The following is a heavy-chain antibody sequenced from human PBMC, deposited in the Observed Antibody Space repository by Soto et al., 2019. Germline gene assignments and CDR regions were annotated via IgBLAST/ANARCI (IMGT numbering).Heavy chain of an antibody. CDR2: ISGNGGRT. Sequence: EVQLLESGGGLVQPGGSLRLSCAASGFTFSSCAMGWVRQAPGKGLEWVAGISGNGGRTYYAESVKGRFTISRDTSKNTLYLQMDSLGAEDTAIYYCAKVVGDGNDYYDFWGQGTLVTVSS. D-gene: IGHD3-22*01. CDR1: GFTFSSCA. J-gene: IGHJ4*02. CDR3: AKVVGDGNDYYDF. V-gene: IGHV3-23*01.